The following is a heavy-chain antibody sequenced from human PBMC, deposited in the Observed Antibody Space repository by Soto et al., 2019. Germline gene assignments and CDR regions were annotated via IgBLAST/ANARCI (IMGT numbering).Heavy chain of an antibody. CDR1: GDSVSSNSAA. Sequence: SQTLSLTCAISGDSVSSNSAAWNWIRQSPSRGLEWLGRTYYRSKWYNDYAVSVKSRITINPDTSENQFSLQLNSVTPEDTAVYYCAGVLYDSSSWYPWSFDYWGQGTLVTVSS. V-gene: IGHV6-1*01. CDR3: AGVLYDSSSWYPWSFDY. CDR2: TYYRSKWYN. D-gene: IGHD6-13*01. J-gene: IGHJ4*02.